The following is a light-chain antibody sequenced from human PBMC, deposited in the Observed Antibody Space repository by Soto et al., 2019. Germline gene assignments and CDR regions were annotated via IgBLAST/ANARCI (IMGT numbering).Light chain of an antibody. V-gene: IGKV3-15*01. CDR1: QSVNSN. CDR2: GAS. CDR3: QQYGSSPPWT. J-gene: IGKJ1*01. Sequence: ETVMTQSPATLSVSPGERATLSCRASQSVNSNLAWYQQKLGQAPRVLIYGASTRATGIPDRFSGSGSGTEFILTISSLQSEDFAVYYCQQYGSSPPWTFGQGTKVEIK.